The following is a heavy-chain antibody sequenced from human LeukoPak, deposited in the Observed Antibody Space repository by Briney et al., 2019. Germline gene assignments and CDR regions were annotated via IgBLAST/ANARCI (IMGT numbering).Heavy chain of an antibody. CDR3: ARATWDPNYYYYMDV. D-gene: IGHD1-26*01. J-gene: IGHJ6*03. CDR1: GGSFSGYY. V-gene: IGHV4-34*01. CDR2: INHSGST. Sequence: SETLPLTCAVYGGSFSGYYWSWIRQPPGKGLEWIGEINHSGSTNYNPSLKSRVTISVDTSKNQFSLKLSSVTAADTAVYFCARATWDPNYYYYMDVWGKGTTVTISS.